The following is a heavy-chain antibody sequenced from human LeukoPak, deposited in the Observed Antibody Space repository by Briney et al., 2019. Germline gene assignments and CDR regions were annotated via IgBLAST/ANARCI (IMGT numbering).Heavy chain of an antibody. J-gene: IGHJ4*02. CDR3: ARLDNPYFDY. CDR1: GGSISSGDYY. Sequence: SETLSLTCTVSGGSISSGDYYWGWIRQPPGTGLEWIGYIYYSGSTYYNPSLKSRVTISVNTSKNQFSLKLSSVTAADTAVYSCARLDNPYFDYWGQGTPVTVSS. V-gene: IGHV4-30-4*01. CDR2: IYYSGST. D-gene: IGHD1-14*01.